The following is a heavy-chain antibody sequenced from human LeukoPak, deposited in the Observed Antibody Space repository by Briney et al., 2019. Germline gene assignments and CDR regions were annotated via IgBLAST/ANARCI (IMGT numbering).Heavy chain of an antibody. CDR3: ARETYYYDSSGYRDAFDI. D-gene: IGHD3-22*01. Sequence: SVKVSCKAPGGTFSSYAISWVRQAPGQGLEWMGGIIPIFGTANYAQKFQGRVTITTDESTSTAYMELSSLRSEDTAVYYCARETYYYDSSGYRDAFDIWGQGTMVTVSS. J-gene: IGHJ3*02. CDR1: GGTFSSYA. CDR2: IIPIFGTA. V-gene: IGHV1-69*05.